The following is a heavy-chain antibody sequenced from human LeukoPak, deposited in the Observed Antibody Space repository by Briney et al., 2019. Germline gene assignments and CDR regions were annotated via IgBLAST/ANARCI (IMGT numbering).Heavy chain of an antibody. J-gene: IGHJ4*02. CDR3: VGLRRNSDTSGYYYYYDF. CDR2: ISVRSNYI. CDR1: GYTFSSFS. V-gene: IGHV3-21*01. D-gene: IGHD3-22*01. Sequence: GGSLRLSCVASGYTFSSFSINWVRQAPGKGLEWVSSISVRSNYIYYADSVRGRFSISRDDARDSLFLQMSSLRAEDTAVYYCVGLRRNSDTSGYYYYYDFWGQGTLVTVSS.